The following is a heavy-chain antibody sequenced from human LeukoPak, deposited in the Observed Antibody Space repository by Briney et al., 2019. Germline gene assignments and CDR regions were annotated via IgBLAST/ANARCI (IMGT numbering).Heavy chain of an antibody. D-gene: IGHD1-1*01. CDR1: GGSFSSYY. Sequence: PSETLSLTCAVYGGSFSSYYWSLIPQPPGKGLEWIAEINHRGDTNYNPSVKSRVTISVDTSKNQFSLKVTSLTAADTAVYYCARGPTISETGYFDYWGQGTLVTVSS. CDR2: INHRGDT. CDR3: ARGPTISETGYFDY. J-gene: IGHJ4*03. V-gene: IGHV4-34*01.